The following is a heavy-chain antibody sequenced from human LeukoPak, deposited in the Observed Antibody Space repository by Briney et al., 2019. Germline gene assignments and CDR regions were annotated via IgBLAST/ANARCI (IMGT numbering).Heavy chain of an antibody. CDR2: ISFDGSNK. D-gene: IGHD5-12*01. V-gene: IGHV3-30*18. CDR1: GFTFSNYG. J-gene: IGHJ4*02. CDR3: AKDWRSGYENPHFDY. Sequence: PGGSLRLSCAASGFTFSNYGMHWVRQAPGKGLEWVAVISFDGSNKYYADSVKGRFTISRDNSKNTLYLQMNSLRAEDTAVYYCAKDWRSGYENPHFDYWGQGTLVTVSS.